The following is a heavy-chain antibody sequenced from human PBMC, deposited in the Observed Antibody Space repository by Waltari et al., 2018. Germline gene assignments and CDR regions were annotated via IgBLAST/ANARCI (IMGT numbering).Heavy chain of an antibody. CDR3: ASPTIFGVVIRGGFGY. J-gene: IGHJ4*02. V-gene: IGHV4-34*01. Sequence: QVQLQQWGAGLSKPSETLSLTCAVYGGSFSGYYWSWIRQPPGKGLEWIGEINHSGSTNYNPSLKSRVTISVDTSKNQFSLKLSSVTAADTAVYYCASPTIFGVVIRGGFGYWGQGTLVTVSS. D-gene: IGHD3-3*01. CDR2: INHSGST. CDR1: GGSFSGYY.